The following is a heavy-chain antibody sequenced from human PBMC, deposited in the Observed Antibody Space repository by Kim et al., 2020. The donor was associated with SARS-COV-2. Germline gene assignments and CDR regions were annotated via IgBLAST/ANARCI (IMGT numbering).Heavy chain of an antibody. V-gene: IGHV3-30*07. J-gene: IGHJ6*02. D-gene: IGHD5-18*01. Sequence: GRFTMSRDNSKNTLYLQMNSLRAEDTAVYCCARDRSRYSYGYYYYYGMDVWGQGTTVTVSS. CDR3: ARDRSRYSYGYYYYYGMDV.